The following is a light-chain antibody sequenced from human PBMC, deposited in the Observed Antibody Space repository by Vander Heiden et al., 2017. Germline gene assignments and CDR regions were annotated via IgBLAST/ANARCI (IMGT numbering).Light chain of an antibody. V-gene: IGKV4-1*01. CDR1: QSVLYSSNNKNY. J-gene: IGKJ3*01. Sequence: DIVMTQSPDSLAVSLGERAPINCKSSQSVLYSSNNKNYLAWYQQKPGQPPKLLIYWAFTRESGVSDRFSGSGSGTDFTLTISSLQAEDVAVYYCQQYYSTPFTFGPGTKVDIK. CDR3: QQYYSTPFT. CDR2: WAF.